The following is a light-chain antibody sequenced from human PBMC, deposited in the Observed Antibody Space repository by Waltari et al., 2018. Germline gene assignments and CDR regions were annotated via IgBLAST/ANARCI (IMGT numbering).Light chain of an antibody. V-gene: IGKV3-15*01. CDR2: GAS. CDR1: PSVRNN. J-gene: IGKJ1*01. CDR3: QQYNNWPPWT. Sequence: EIVMTQSPATLSVSPGERATLSCRASPSVRNNFVWYQQKPGQAPRLLIYGASTRVPGIPARFSGSGSGTEFTLTISSLQSEDFAVYYCQQYNNWPPWTFGQGTKVEIK.